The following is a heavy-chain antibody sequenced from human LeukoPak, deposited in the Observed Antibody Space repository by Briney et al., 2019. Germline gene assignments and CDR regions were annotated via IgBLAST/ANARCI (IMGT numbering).Heavy chain of an antibody. V-gene: IGHV5-10-1*01. CDR2: IDPSDSYT. J-gene: IGHJ6*02. D-gene: IGHD5-24*01. CDR1: GYSFTSYW. CDR3: ARRMASESYYYYYGMDV. Sequence: SGESLKISCKGSGYSFTSYWISWVRQMPGEGLEWMGRIDPSDSYTNYSPSFQGHVTISADKSINTAYLQWSSLKASDTAMYYCARRMASESYYYYYGMDVWGQGTTVTASS.